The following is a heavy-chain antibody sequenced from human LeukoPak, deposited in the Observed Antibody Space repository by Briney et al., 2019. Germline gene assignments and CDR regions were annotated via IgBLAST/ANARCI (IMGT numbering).Heavy chain of an antibody. V-gene: IGHV1-2*02. J-gene: IGHJ4*02. CDR2: INPNSGGT. D-gene: IGHD2-8*01. CDR3: ARLEYCTNGVCYTIDY. Sequence: GASVKVSCKASGYTFTGYYMHWVRQAPGQGPEWMGWINPNSGGTNYAQKFQGRVTMTRDTSISTAYMELSRLRSDDTAVYYCARLEYCTNGVCYTIDYWGQGTLVTVSS. CDR1: GYTFTGYY.